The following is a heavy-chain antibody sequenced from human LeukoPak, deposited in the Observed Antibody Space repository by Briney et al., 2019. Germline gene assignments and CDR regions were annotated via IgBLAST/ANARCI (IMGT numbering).Heavy chain of an antibody. D-gene: IGHD3-3*01. V-gene: IGHV4-34*01. CDR3: ARGHLDFWSGYPLATNFDY. Sequence: PSETLSLTCAVYGGSFSGYYWSWIRQPPGKGLEWIGEINHSGSTNYNPSLKSRVTISVDTSKNQFSLKLSSVTAADTAVYYCARGHLDFWSGYPLATNFDYWGQGTLVTVSS. CDR2: INHSGST. CDR1: GGSFSGYY. J-gene: IGHJ4*02.